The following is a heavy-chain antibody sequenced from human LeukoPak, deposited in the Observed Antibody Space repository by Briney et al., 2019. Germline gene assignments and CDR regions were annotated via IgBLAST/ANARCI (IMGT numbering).Heavy chain of an antibody. CDR3: AKGPRYCSSTSCYFFDY. J-gene: IGHJ4*02. CDR2: ISGSGGST. D-gene: IGHD2-2*01. Sequence: GGSLRLSCAASGFTFSSYAMSWVRQAPGKGLEWVSAISGSGGSTYYADSVKGRFTISRDNFKNTLYLQMNSLRAEDTAVYYCAKGPRYCSSTSCYFFDYWGQGTLVTASS. CDR1: GFTFSSYA. V-gene: IGHV3-23*01.